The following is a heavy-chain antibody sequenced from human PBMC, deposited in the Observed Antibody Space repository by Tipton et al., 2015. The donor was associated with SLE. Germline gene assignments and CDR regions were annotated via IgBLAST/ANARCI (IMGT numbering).Heavy chain of an antibody. J-gene: IGHJ4*02. CDR1: GYTFIDNY. V-gene: IGHV1-2*02. Sequence: QSGAEVKKPGASVKVSCTASGYTFIDNYMHWARQAPGQGLEWMGWIDPIRGDTSYAQKFQGRVNLTLDTSTSTAYMDLTSLKADDTAVYYCARDSGGDYDYYFESWGQGTLVTVSS. CDR2: IDPIRGDT. CDR3: ARDSGGDYDYYFES. D-gene: IGHD3-3*01.